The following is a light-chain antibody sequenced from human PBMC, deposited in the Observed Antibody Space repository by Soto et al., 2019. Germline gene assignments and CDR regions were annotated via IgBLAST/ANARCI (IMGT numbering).Light chain of an antibody. V-gene: IGKV3-20*01. CDR3: QHYGSSPGLT. CDR2: GAS. Sequence: EIVLTQSPGTLSLSPGDRATLSCRASQSVNSNFLAWYQQKPGQAPRLLIYGASSRATGIPDRFSASGSGTDFTLTISRLESEDSAVYYCQHYGSSPGLTFGGGTKVDIK. J-gene: IGKJ4*01. CDR1: QSVNSNF.